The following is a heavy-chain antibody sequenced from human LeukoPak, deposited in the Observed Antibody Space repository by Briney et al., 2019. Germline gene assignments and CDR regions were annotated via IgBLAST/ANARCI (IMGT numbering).Heavy chain of an antibody. CDR3: ARRFWELLYRGYYYYYMDV. J-gene: IGHJ6*03. D-gene: IGHD3-10*01. V-gene: IGHV4-59*01. Sequence: SETLSLTCTVSGGSISSYYWSWIRQPPGKGLEWIGYIYYSGSTNYNPSLKSRVTISVDTSKNQFSLKLSSVTAADTAVYYCARRFWELLYRGYYYYYMDVWGKGTTVTVSS. CDR2: IYYSGST. CDR1: GGSISSYY.